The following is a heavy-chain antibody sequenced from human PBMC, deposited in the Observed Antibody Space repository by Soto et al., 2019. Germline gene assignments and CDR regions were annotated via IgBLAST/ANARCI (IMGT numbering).Heavy chain of an antibody. CDR2: IYYSGST. V-gene: IGHV4-31*03. J-gene: IGHJ4*02. Sequence: SEPLSLTCTVSGGYISSGGYYWSWIRQHPGKGLEWIGYIYYSGSTYYNPSLKSRVTISVDTSKNQFSLKLSSVTAADTAVYYCAREVVGVYGGNSLDYWGQGTLVTVSS. D-gene: IGHD4-17*01. CDR3: AREVVGVYGGNSLDY. CDR1: GGYISSGGYY.